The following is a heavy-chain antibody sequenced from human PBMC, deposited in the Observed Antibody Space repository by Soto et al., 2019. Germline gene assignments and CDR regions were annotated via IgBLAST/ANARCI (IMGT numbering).Heavy chain of an antibody. CDR3: ARDFSTGTYGSGSYYYYYYGMDV. J-gene: IGHJ6*02. Sequence: GGSLRLSCAASGFTFSSYSMNWVRQAPGKGLEWVSSISSSSSYIYYADSVKGRFTISRDNAKNSLYLQMNSLRAEDTAVYYCARDFSTGTYGSGSYYYYYYGMDVWGQGTTVTVSS. V-gene: IGHV3-21*01. D-gene: IGHD3-10*01. CDR1: GFTFSSYS. CDR2: ISSSSSYI.